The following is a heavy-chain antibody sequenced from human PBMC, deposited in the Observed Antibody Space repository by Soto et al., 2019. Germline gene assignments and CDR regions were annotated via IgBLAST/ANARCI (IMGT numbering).Heavy chain of an antibody. V-gene: IGHV3-11*01. CDR3: ARAGVTMVQGDRHDY. CDR1: GFTFSDYY. Sequence: QVQLVASGGGLVKPGGSLRLSCAASGFTFSDYYMSWIRQAPGKGLEWVSYISSRGSTIYYADSVKGRFTIARNNAKNALYLQMSSMRAEDTAVYYCARAGVTMVQGDRHDYRGQGTLFTVSS. CDR2: ISSRGSTI. J-gene: IGHJ4*02. D-gene: IGHD3-10*01.